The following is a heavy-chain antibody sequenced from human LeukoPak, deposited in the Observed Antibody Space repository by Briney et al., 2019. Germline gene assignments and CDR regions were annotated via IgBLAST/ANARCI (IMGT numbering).Heavy chain of an antibody. Sequence: WASVKVSCKASGYTFTSYYMHWVRQAPGQGLEWMGIINPSGGSTSYAQKFQGRVTMTRDMSTSTVYMELSSLRSEDTAVYYCASHTYYYDSSGYFGNWFDPWGQGTLVTVSS. J-gene: IGHJ5*02. V-gene: IGHV1-46*01. D-gene: IGHD3-22*01. CDR1: GYTFTSYY. CDR2: INPSGGST. CDR3: ASHTYYYDSSGYFGNWFDP.